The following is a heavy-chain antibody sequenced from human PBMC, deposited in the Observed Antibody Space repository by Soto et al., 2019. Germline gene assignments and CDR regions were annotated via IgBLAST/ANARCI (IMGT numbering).Heavy chain of an antibody. V-gene: IGHV4-39*01. Sequence: SETLSLTCTVSGGSISSSSYYWGWIRQPPGKGLEWIGSIYYSGSTYYNQSLKSRVTISVDTSKKQFSLKLSSVTAADTAVYYCARHVSGSLGKSGYYANYYYYGMDVWGQGTTVTVSS. CDR1: GGSISSSSYY. CDR2: IYYSGST. D-gene: IGHD3-22*01. J-gene: IGHJ6*02. CDR3: ARHVSGSLGKSGYYANYYYYGMDV.